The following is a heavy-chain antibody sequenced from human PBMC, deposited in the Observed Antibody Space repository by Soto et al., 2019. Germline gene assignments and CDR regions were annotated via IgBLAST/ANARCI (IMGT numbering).Heavy chain of an antibody. CDR1: WFTFNTYW. CDR3: ARDNWNSN. CDR2: INSDGSST. J-gene: IGHJ4*02. V-gene: IGHV3-74*01. D-gene: IGHD1-20*01. Sequence: PGGALRVSCATPWFTFNTYWMPWVPQAPGKGLVWVSRINSDGSSTNYADSVKGRFAILRDNAKNTLYLQMNSLRAEDTAVYYCARDNWNSNWGQGTLVTVSS.